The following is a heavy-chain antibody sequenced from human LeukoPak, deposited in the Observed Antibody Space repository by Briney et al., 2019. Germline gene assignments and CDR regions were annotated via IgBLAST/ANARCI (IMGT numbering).Heavy chain of an antibody. D-gene: IGHD6-13*01. J-gene: IGHJ4*02. CDR3: ARQGGSWTVDY. Sequence: GESLKISCRGSGYSFSSYWIGWVRQMPGEGLEWMGIILPGNSDTKYSPSFQGRVTISPDKSVSTAYLQWSSLRASDTAMYYCARQGGSWTVDYWGQGTLVTVSS. CDR1: GYSFSSYW. CDR2: ILPGNSDT. V-gene: IGHV5-51*01.